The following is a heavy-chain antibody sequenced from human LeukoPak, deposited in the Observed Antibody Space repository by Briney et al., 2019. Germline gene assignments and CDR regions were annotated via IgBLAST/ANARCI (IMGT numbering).Heavy chain of an antibody. CDR1: GFTFGDYA. CDR3: TTTFSFYYYMDV. J-gene: IGHJ6*03. CDR2: IRSKAYGGTT. V-gene: IGHV3-49*04. Sequence: GGSLRLSCTASGFTFGDYAMSWVRQAPGKGLEWVGFIRSKAYGGTTEYAASVKGRFTISRGDSKSIAYLQMNSLKTEDTAVYYCTTTFSFYYYMDVWGKGTTVTVSS. D-gene: IGHD3-16*01.